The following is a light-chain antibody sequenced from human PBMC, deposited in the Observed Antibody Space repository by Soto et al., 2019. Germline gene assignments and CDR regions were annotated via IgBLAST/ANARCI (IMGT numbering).Light chain of an antibody. J-gene: IGKJ5*01. Sequence: EIVLTPSPGTLSLSPGEIATLSCRASQSVSNRYLAWYQQKPGQAPRLLISGASSRDTGIPDRFSGSGSGTDFTLTISRLEPEDFAVYYCQQYGRSPPITFGQGTRLEIK. CDR1: QSVSNRY. V-gene: IGKV3-20*01. CDR2: GAS. CDR3: QQYGRSPPIT.